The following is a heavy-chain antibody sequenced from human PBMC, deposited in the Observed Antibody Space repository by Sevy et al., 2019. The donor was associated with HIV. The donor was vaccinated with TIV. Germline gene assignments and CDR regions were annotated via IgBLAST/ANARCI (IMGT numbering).Heavy chain of an antibody. CDR2: ISGSEGST. CDR3: VSNTVTTAQGY. J-gene: IGHJ4*02. Sequence: GGSLRLSCAASGFTFSSYAMSWVRQAPGKGLEWVSSISGSEGSTYYADSVKGRFTISRDNSRNTLYLQMNSLRAEDTAVYDCVSNTVTTAQGYWGQGTLVTVSS. CDR1: GFTFSSYA. D-gene: IGHD4-17*01. V-gene: IGHV3-23*01.